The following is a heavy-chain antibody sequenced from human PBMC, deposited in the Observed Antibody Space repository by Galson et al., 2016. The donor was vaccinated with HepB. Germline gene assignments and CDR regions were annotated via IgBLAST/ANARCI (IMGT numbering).Heavy chain of an antibody. CDR3: ARADTVVRNFEWLLYIAY. CDR2: MSSSGTTI. J-gene: IGHJ4*02. CDR1: GFTLSFYS. V-gene: IGHV3-48*02. D-gene: IGHD3-9*01. Sequence: SLRLSCAASGFTLSFYSMTWVRQAPGKGLEWVSRMSSSGTTIQYADSVKGRFTISRDTAKNSLYLQMNSLRDDDTAVYYCARADTVVRNFEWLLYIAYWGQGTLVTVS.